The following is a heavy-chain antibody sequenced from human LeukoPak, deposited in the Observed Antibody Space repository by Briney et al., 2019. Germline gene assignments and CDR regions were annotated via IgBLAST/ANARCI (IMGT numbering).Heavy chain of an antibody. J-gene: IGHJ5*02. Sequence: PSETLSLTCTVSGYSISSGYYWGWVRQPPGKGLEWIGSIYHSGSTYYNPSLKSRVTISVDTSKNQFSLELSSVTAADTAVYYCAREAAHNWFDPWGQGTLVTVSS. V-gene: IGHV4-38-2*02. CDR3: AREAAHNWFDP. CDR2: IYHSGST. CDR1: GYSISSGYY. D-gene: IGHD2-15*01.